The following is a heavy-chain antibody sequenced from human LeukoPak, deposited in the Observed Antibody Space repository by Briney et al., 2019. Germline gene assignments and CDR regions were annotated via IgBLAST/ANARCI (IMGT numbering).Heavy chain of an antibody. V-gene: IGHV3-21*04. CDR1: GFTFSSYS. J-gene: IGHJ4*02. Sequence: PGGSLRLSCAASGFTFSSYSMNWDRQAPGKGLEWVSSISSSSSYIYYADSVKGRFTISRDNSKNTLYLQMNSLRAEDTAVYYCAKDQDWVAADYWGQGTLVTVSS. CDR3: AKDQDWVAADY. D-gene: IGHD6-19*01. CDR2: ISSSSSYI.